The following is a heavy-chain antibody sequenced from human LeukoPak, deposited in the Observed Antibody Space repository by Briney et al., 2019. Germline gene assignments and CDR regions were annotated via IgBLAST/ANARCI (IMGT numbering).Heavy chain of an antibody. D-gene: IGHD3-9*01. Sequence: GESLKISCKGSGNSFSSYWIGWVRQMPGKGLEWMGIMYAGDSDTRYSPSFQGQVTISADKSISTAYLQWSSLKASDTAMYYCARPHYDVLTGYELYYFDYWARDPWSPSPQ. CDR1: GNSFSSYW. CDR3: ARPHYDVLTGYELYYFDY. V-gene: IGHV5-51*01. CDR2: MYAGDSDT. J-gene: IGHJ4*02.